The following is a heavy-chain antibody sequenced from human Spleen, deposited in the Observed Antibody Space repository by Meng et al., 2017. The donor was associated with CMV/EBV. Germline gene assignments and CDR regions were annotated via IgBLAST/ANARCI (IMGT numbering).Heavy chain of an antibody. CDR2: IYHSGSS. CDR1: GASISSGYY. CDR3: ASLDFWGCLLDS. D-gene: IGHD3-3*01. J-gene: IGHJ5*01. V-gene: IGHV4-38-2*02. Sequence: SETLSLTCTVSGASISSGYYWGWILQPPGGGLEWIGNIYHSGSSYYNPSLRSRVAMSVDTSKNQFSLKLSSVTAADTAVYYCASLDFWGCLLDSWGQGTLVTVSS.